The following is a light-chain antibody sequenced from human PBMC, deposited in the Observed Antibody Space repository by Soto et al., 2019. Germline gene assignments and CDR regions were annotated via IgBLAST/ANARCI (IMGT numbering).Light chain of an antibody. V-gene: IGLV2-23*01. CDR3: CSHAGSSTFI. CDR2: AGN. J-gene: IGLJ1*01. CDR1: SSDVGSYHL. Sequence: QSVLTQPASVSGSPGQSITISCTGASSDVGSYHLVSWYQQHPGKVPKLIIYAGNQRPSGVSNRFSGSKSGNTASLTISGLPAEDEADYYCCSHAGSSTFIFGTGTKVTVL.